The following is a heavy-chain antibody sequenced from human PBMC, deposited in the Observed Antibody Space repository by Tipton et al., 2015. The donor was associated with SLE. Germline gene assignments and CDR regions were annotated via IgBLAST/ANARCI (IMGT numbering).Heavy chain of an antibody. V-gene: IGHV4-59*01. J-gene: IGHJ6*03. Sequence: TLSLTCTVSGGSISSYYWRWIRQPPGKGLEWIGYIYYSGSTNYNPSLKSRVTISVDTSKNQFSLKLSSVTAADTAVYYCARDSGYYYMDVWGKGTTVTVSS. D-gene: IGHD3-10*01. CDR3: ARDSGYYYMDV. CDR1: GGSISSYY. CDR2: IYYSGST.